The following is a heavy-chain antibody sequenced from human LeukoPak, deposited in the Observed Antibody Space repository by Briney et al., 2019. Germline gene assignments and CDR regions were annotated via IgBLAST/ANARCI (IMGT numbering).Heavy chain of an antibody. Sequence: PGGSLRLSCAASGFTFRSYAMSWVRQAPGKGLEWVTTISVSGGSAYYADSVKGRFTISRDNSKNTLYLQMDSLRAEDTAVYYCAKREGGSGSYRLYYFDYWGQGTLVTVSA. V-gene: IGHV3-23*01. J-gene: IGHJ4*02. CDR2: ISVSGGSA. CDR1: GFTFRSYA. CDR3: AKREGGSGSYRLYYFDY. D-gene: IGHD3-10*01.